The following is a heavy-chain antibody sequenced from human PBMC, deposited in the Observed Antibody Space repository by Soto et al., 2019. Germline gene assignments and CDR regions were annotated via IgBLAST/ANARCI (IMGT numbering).Heavy chain of an antibody. V-gene: IGHV4-61*01. CDR1: GGSVRSGNHF. Sequence: SETLSLTCSVSGGSVRSGNHFWNWIRQPPGRGLEWLGYMYYTGVTNYNPSLKSRVSMSVDTSKDQFSLNLTSLTAADTAVYYCARGGEPLGYYGLDVWGQGTAVTVSS. CDR3: ARGGEPLGYYGLDV. J-gene: IGHJ6*02. CDR2: MYYTGVT.